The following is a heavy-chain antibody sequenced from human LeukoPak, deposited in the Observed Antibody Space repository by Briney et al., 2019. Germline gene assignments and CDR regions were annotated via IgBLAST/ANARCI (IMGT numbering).Heavy chain of an antibody. Sequence: GGSLRLSCAASGFTFSSYGMHWVRQAPGKGLEWVAVIWYDGSNKYYADSVRGRFTISRDSSKNTLYLQINSLRAEDTAVYYCAKDGYGAAGTGYWGQGTLVTVSS. CDR2: IWYDGSNK. D-gene: IGHD6-13*01. V-gene: IGHV3-33*06. CDR1: GFTFSSYG. CDR3: AKDGYGAAGTGY. J-gene: IGHJ4*02.